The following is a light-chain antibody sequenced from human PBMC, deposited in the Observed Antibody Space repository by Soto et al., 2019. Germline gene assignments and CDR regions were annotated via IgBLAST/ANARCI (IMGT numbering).Light chain of an antibody. Sequence: EIVLTHSPATLSSSPGERATLSCRSSQTVSSRLAWYQHKPGQAPRLLIYDTSNRATGIPARFSGSGSGTDFTLTISSLEPEDFAVYYCHQRKSSPRTFGQGTKVDIK. CDR1: QTVSSR. J-gene: IGKJ1*01. CDR2: DTS. CDR3: HQRKSSPRT. V-gene: IGKV3-11*01.